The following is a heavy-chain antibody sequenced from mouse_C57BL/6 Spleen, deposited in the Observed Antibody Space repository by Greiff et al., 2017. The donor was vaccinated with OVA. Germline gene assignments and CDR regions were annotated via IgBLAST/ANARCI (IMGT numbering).Heavy chain of an antibody. CDR1: GFNIKDYY. D-gene: IGHD1-1*01. Sequence: VQLQQSGAELVRPGASVKLSCTASGFNIKDYYMHWVKQRPEQGLEWIGRIDPEDGDTEYAPKFQGKATMTADTSSNTAYLLLSSLTSEDTAVYYCTYSGTPYYFDYWGQGTPLTVSS. J-gene: IGHJ2*01. CDR2: IDPEDGDT. CDR3: TYSGTPYYFDY. V-gene: IGHV14-1*01.